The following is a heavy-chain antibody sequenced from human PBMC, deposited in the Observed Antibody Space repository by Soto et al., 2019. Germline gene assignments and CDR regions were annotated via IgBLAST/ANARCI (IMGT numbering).Heavy chain of an antibody. D-gene: IGHD6-19*01. CDR3: ARPLVAPVAGPYYYGMDV. Sequence: LRLSCAASGFTFNSYGFNWVRQAPGKGLEWVAVIWYDGNTKYYADSVKGRFTISRDNLKNTLYLQMNSLTAEDTAVYYCARPLVAPVAGPYYYGMDVWGQGTTVT. CDR1: GFTFNSYG. V-gene: IGHV3-33*01. J-gene: IGHJ6*02. CDR2: IWYDGNTK.